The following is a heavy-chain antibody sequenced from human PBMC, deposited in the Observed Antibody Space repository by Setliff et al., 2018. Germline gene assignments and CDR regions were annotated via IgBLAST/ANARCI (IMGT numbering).Heavy chain of an antibody. Sequence: PGESLKISCVASGFSVSNYGMNWVRQAPGKGLEWLSYISSSGGTIHYADSVKGRFTISKDTAENSVFLQMNGLRGEDTALYYCAGGYSFGYGVYWGQGVLVTVSS. CDR3: AGGYSFGYGVY. J-gene: IGHJ4*02. CDR2: ISSSGGTI. V-gene: IGHV3-48*01. CDR1: GFSVSNYG. D-gene: IGHD5-18*01.